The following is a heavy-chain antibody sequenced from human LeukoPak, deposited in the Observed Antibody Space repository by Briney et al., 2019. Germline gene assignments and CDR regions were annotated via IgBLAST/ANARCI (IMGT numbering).Heavy chain of an antibody. D-gene: IGHD3-10*01. CDR3: ARDPRITMVRGVMYAFDI. CDR2: IWYDGSNK. CDR1: GFTFSSYS. J-gene: IGHJ3*02. Sequence: GGSLRLSCAASGFTFSSYSMNWVRQAPGKGLEWVAVIWYDGSNKYYADSVKGRFTISRDNSKNTLYLQMNSLRAEDTAVYYCARDPRITMVRGVMYAFDIWGQGTMVTVSS. V-gene: IGHV3-33*08.